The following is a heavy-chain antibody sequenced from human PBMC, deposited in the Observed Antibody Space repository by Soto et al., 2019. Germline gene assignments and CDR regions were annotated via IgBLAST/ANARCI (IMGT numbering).Heavy chain of an antibody. Sequence: DVQLLESGGGLVQPGGSLRLSCAASGFTFTTYAMNWVRQAPGKGLEWVSGISESGGSTYYADSVKGRFTISRDNSKKTLFLQMNSRRAEDTAVYHCAKAVMVRGIYYGMDVRGQGTTVTVSS. V-gene: IGHV3-23*01. CDR3: AKAVMVRGIYYGMDV. CDR1: GFTFTTYA. CDR2: ISESGGST. J-gene: IGHJ6*02. D-gene: IGHD3-10*01.